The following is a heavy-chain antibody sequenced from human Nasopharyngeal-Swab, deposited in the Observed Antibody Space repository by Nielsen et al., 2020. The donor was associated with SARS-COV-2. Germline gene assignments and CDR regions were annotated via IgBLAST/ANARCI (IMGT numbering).Heavy chain of an antibody. D-gene: IGHD6-25*01. Sequence: GESLKISCAASGFTFSSYAMHWFRQAPGKGLEWVAVISYDGSNKYYADSVKGRFTISRDNSKNTLYLQMNSLRAEDTAVYYCALDPRSGGYWGQGTLVTVSS. CDR3: ALDPRSGGY. J-gene: IGHJ4*02. CDR2: ISYDGSNK. V-gene: IGHV3-30*04. CDR1: GFTFSSYA.